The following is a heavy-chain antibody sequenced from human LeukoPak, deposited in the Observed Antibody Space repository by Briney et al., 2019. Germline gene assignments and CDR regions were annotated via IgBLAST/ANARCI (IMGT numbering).Heavy chain of an antibody. CDR2: ISNGGGST. V-gene: IGHV3-23*01. CDR3: AKEWGITMIVDDAFDI. D-gene: IGHD3-22*01. Sequence: GGSLRLSCAASGFSFSSYAMSWVRQAPGKGLEWVSVISNGGGSTYYTDSVKGRFTISRDNSKNTLYLQMKSLRAEDTAVYYCAKEWGITMIVDDAFDIWGQGTMVTVSS. CDR1: GFSFSSYA. J-gene: IGHJ3*02.